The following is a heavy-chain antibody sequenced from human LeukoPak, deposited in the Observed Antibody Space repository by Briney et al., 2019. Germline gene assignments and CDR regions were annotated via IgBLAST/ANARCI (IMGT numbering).Heavy chain of an antibody. J-gene: IGHJ6*02. CDR1: GLSVTGNY. V-gene: IGHV3-66*01. Sequence: GGSLRLSCAASGLSVTGNYMNWVRQAPGKGLDWVSIVYSGGVAFYADSVKGRFMISSDSSTTTVHLQMNSLRDNATAVYYCARESPGDSHGLDVWGQGTTVVVSS. CDR2: VYSGGVA. D-gene: IGHD7-27*01. CDR3: ARESPGDSHGLDV.